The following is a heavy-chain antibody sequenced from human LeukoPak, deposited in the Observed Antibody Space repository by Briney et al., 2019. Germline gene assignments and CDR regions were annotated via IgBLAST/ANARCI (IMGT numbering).Heavy chain of an antibody. CDR3: TTGTWIQLWLADF. CDR1: GFTFSNAW. J-gene: IGHJ4*02. V-gene: IGHV3-15*01. CDR2: IKSKTDGGTT. Sequence: GGSLRLSCAASGFTFSNAWKSWVRQAPGKGLEWVGHIKSKTDGGTTDYAAPVKGRFTISRDDSKNTLYLQMNSLKIEDTAVYYCTTGTWIQLWLADFWGQGTLVTVSS. D-gene: IGHD5-18*01.